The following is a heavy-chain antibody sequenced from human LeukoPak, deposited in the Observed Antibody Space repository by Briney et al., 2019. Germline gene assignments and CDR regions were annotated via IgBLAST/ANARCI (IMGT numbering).Heavy chain of an antibody. V-gene: IGHV3-15*01. CDR1: GFTFINAW. CDR2: IKSKTDGGAT. Sequence: GGSLRLSCAASGFTFINAWMTWVRQAPGKGLEWVGRIKSKTDGGATDYAAPVKGRFTISRDDSKNTLYLQMNSLKTEDTAVYYCTTVTPQSSDYFDYWGQGTLVTVSS. J-gene: IGHJ4*02. CDR3: TTVTPQSSDYFDY.